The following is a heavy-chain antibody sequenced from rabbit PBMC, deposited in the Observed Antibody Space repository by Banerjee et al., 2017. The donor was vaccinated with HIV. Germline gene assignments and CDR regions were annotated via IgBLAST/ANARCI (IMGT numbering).Heavy chain of an antibody. V-gene: IGHV1S21*01. Sequence: TLSCKASGFDFSTYGVSWVRQAPGKGLEWIGYIDPIFGSAYYASWVNGRFTISRTSSTTVALQMTSLTAADTATYFCAREEYVGYGYANLWGPGTLVTV. CDR1: GFDFSTYG. J-gene: IGHJ4*01. CDR2: IDPIFGSA. CDR3: AREEYVGYGYANL. D-gene: IGHD6-1*01.